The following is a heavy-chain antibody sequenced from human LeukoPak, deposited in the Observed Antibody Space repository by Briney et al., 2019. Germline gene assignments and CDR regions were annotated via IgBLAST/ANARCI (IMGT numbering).Heavy chain of an antibody. V-gene: IGHV3-30*04. CDR3: ARGLDVPTAITFEY. J-gene: IGHJ4*02. Sequence: PGKSLRLSCTASGFTFRSYAMHWARQAPGKGLEWVAFILHDGSNKYYGDSVKGRFTISRDNSKNTLYLQMNSLRAEDTAVYYCARGLDVPTAITFEYWGQGTLVTASS. CDR2: ILHDGSNK. CDR1: GFTFRSYA. D-gene: IGHD2-2*02.